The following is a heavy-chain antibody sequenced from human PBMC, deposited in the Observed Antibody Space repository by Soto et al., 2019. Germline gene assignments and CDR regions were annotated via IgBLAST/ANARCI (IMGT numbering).Heavy chain of an antibody. Sequence: EVQLLESGGGLVQPGGSLRLSCAASGFTFSSYAMTWVRQAPGKGLEWVSVISGSGYSTYYADSVKGRFTISRDNSKETMYRQMNSLRVEDTAVYYCAKDLETTVVRAYDYWGQGTLVTVSS. J-gene: IGHJ4*02. CDR1: GFTFSSYA. CDR2: ISGSGYST. D-gene: IGHD4-17*01. V-gene: IGHV3-23*01. CDR3: AKDLETTVVRAYDY.